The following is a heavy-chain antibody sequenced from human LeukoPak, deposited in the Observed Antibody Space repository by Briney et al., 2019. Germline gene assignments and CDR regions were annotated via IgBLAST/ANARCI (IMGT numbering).Heavy chain of an antibody. CDR3: ARGCSAIRCPADY. Sequence: GGSLRLSCAASGFTLSDYWLHWVRQAPGEGLVWVSQISPDGNITPYADSVKGRFTISRDNSKNTLYLQMNALKAEDTAVYFCARGCSAIRCPADYWGQGSLVTVSS. CDR2: ISPDGNIT. D-gene: IGHD2-15*01. CDR1: GFTLSDYW. V-gene: IGHV3-74*01. J-gene: IGHJ4*02.